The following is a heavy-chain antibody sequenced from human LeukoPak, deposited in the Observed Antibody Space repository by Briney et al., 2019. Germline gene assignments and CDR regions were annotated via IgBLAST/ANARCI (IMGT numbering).Heavy chain of an antibody. V-gene: IGHV1-46*01. CDR2: IYPRDGST. CDR1: GDTFTSNY. CDR3: ARDQEGFDY. J-gene: IGHJ4*02. Sequence: ASAKVSCKASGDTFTSNYIHRVRQATGQGLEWMGMIYPRDGSTSYAQKFQGRVTVTRDTSTSTVHMELSGLRSEDTAVYYCARDQEGFDYWGQGTLVTVSS.